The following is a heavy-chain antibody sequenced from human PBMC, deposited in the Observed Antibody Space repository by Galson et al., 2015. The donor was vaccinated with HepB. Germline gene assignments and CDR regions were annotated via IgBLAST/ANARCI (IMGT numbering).Heavy chain of an antibody. V-gene: IGHV4-4*07. J-gene: IGHJ5*02. D-gene: IGHD3-3*01. CDR3: ARDRGIRDFWSGALAAHNWFDP. CDR1: YY. Sequence: YYWSWIRQPAGKGLEWIGRIYTSGSTNYNPPLKSRVTMSVDTSKNQFSLKLSSVTAADTAVYYCARDRGIRDFWSGALAAHNWFDPWGQGTLVTVSS. CDR2: IYTSGST.